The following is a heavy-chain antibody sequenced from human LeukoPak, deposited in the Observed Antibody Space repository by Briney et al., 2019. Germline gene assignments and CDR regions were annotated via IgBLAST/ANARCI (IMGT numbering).Heavy chain of an antibody. CDR1: GGTFSSYA. D-gene: IGHD6-19*01. CDR3: ARRWSGWYEENFDY. J-gene: IGHJ4*02. V-gene: IGHV1-69*13. CDR2: IIPIFGTA. Sequence: SVKVSCKASGGTFSSYAISWVRQAPGQGLEWMGGIIPIFGTANYAQKFQGRVTITADESASTAYMELSSLRSEDTAVYYCARRWSGWYEENFDYWGQGTLVTVSS.